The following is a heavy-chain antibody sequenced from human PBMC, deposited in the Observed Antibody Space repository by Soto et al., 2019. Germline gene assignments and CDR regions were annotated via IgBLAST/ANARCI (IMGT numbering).Heavy chain of an antibody. V-gene: IGHV3-7*05. CDR3: ASSRVSYAMAV. CDR2: MNQNGSEK. Sequence: EVQLVESGGGLVQPGGSLRLSCTVSGFTCGNYWMTWVRQAPGKGLEWVANMNQNGSEKYYVDSVKGRFAISRDNAKNSLYLQMNSLSAEDTAVYYCASSRVSYAMAVWGQGTTVTVSS. CDR1: GFTCGNYW. J-gene: IGHJ6*02.